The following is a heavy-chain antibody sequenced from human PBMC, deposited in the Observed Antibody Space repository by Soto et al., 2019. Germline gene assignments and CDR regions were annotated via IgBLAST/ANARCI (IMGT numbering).Heavy chain of an antibody. Sequence: SETLSLTCTVSGGSISSSGYYWGWIRQPPGKGLEWIGNIYYSGSTNYNPSLKSRVTISVDTSKNQFSLKLSSVTAADTAVYYCARIDDYGDYDYWGQGTLVTVSS. CDR1: GGSISSSGYY. D-gene: IGHD4-17*01. J-gene: IGHJ4*02. V-gene: IGHV4-39*07. CDR3: ARIDDYGDYDY. CDR2: IYYSGST.